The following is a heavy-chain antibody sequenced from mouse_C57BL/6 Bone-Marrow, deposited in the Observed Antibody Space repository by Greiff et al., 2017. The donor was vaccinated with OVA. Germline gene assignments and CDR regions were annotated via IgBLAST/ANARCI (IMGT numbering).Heavy chain of an antibody. J-gene: IGHJ4*01. D-gene: IGHD1-2*01. Sequence: EVQRVESGGGLVQPGGSLKLSCAASGFTFSDYYMYWVRQTPEKRLEWVAYISNGGGSTYYPDTVKGRFTISRDNAKNTLYLQMSRLKSEDTAMYYCARQRRSITTATYAMDYWGQGTSVTVSS. V-gene: IGHV5-12*01. CDR2: ISNGGGST. CDR1: GFTFSDYY. CDR3: ARQRRSITTATYAMDY.